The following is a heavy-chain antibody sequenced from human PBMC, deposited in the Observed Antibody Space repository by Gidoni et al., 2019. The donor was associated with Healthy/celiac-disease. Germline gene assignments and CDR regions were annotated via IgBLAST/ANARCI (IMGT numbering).Heavy chain of an antibody. Sequence: QVQLVQSGAEVKKPGASVKVSCKASGYTFTSYAMHWVRQAPGQRLEWMGWINAGNGNTKYSQKFQGRVTITRDTSASTAYMELSSLRSEDTAVYYCARDLITMVQGVYYYYMDVWGKGTTVTVSS. CDR2: INAGNGNT. D-gene: IGHD3-10*01. V-gene: IGHV1-3*01. CDR3: ARDLITMVQGVYYYYMDV. CDR1: GYTFTSYA. J-gene: IGHJ6*03.